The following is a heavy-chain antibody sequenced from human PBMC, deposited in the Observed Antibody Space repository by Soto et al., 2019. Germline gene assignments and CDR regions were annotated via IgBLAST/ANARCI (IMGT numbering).Heavy chain of an antibody. D-gene: IGHD6-13*01. CDR3: ARDMASGSSWYNWFDP. V-gene: IGHV4-61*08. CDR2: IYYSGST. CDR1: GGSISSGGYS. J-gene: IGHJ5*02. Sequence: PSETLSLTCAVSGGSISSGGYSWSWIRQPPGKGLEWIGYIYYSGSTNYNPSLKSRVTISVDTSKNQFSLKLSSVTAADTAVYYCARDMASGSSWYNWFDPWGQGTLVTVSS.